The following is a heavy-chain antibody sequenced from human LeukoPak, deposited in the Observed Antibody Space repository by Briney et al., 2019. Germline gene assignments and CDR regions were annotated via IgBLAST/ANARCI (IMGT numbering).Heavy chain of an antibody. CDR3: ARHEYIASYFDY. Sequence: SETLSLTCTVSGGSTSSYYWSWIRQPPGKGLEWIGYIYYSGSTNYNPSLKSRVTTSVDTSKNQFSLKLSSVTAADTAVYYCARHEYIASYFDYWGQGTLVTVSS. D-gene: IGHD6-6*01. V-gene: IGHV4-59*08. CDR2: IYYSGST. CDR1: GGSTSSYY. J-gene: IGHJ4*02.